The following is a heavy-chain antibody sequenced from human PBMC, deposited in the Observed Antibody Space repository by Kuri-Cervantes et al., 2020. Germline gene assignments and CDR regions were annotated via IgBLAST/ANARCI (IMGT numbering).Heavy chain of an antibody. CDR2: ISSSSSYI. V-gene: IGHV3-21*01. CDR3: ARGDLVVPAAIGADYYYGMDV. Sequence: GGSLRLSCAASGFTFSSYSMNWVRQAPGKGLEWVSSISSSSSYIYYADSVKGRFTISRDNAKNSLYLKMNSLRAEDTAVYYCARGDLVVPAAIGADYYYGMDVWGQGTTVTVSS. D-gene: IGHD2-2*02. J-gene: IGHJ6*02. CDR1: GFTFSSYS.